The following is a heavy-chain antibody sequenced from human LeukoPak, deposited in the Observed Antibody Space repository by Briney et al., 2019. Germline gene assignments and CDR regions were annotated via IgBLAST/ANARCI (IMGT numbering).Heavy chain of an antibody. D-gene: IGHD6-13*01. CDR1: GYTFTSYG. V-gene: IGHV1-18*01. CDR3: ARDPSLAGTYYYYYMDV. Sequence: ASVKVSCKASGYTFTSYGISWVRQASGQGLEWMGWISAYNGNTNYAQKLQGRVTMTTDTSTSTAYMELRSLRSDDTAVYYCARDPSLAGTYYYYYMDVWGKGTTVTVSS. CDR2: ISAYNGNT. J-gene: IGHJ6*03.